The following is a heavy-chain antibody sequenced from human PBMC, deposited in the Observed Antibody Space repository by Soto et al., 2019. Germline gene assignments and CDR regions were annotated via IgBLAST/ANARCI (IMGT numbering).Heavy chain of an antibody. CDR2: VSADNGGS. V-gene: IGHV1-3*01. D-gene: IGHD3-16*02. J-gene: IGHJ5*02. Sequence: GASVKVSCKTSRYTFSNYIIHWVRQAPGLGLEWMGWVSADNGGSKLSQKFQGRVTMSRDTFANTVYMELTSLRYEDTAVYYCAGVQYYDYVGGSHRPDRSYFDPGGQGTLVTGSS. CDR3: AGVQYYDYVGGSHRPDRSYFDP. CDR1: RYTFSNYI.